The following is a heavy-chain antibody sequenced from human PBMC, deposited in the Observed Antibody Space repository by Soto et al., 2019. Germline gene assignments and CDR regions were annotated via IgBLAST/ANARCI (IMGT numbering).Heavy chain of an antibody. CDR1: GGSISSDDYS. CDR2: IYYSGIT. J-gene: IGHJ5*02. D-gene: IGHD1-26*01. CDR3: ARYSGSNRWCDP. Sequence: QLQESGPGLVKPSQTLSLTCTVSGGSISSDDYSWSWIRQPPGKGLEWLGYIYYSGITYYNPSLKRRVTISVDTSKNQISLELSSVTAADTAVYYCARYSGSNRWCDPWGQGTLVTVSS. V-gene: IGHV4-30-4*01.